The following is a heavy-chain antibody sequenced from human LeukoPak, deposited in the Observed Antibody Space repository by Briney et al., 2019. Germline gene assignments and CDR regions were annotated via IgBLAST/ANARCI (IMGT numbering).Heavy chain of an antibody. CDR1: GFTFSRYG. J-gene: IGHJ4*02. V-gene: IGHV3-23*01. CDR3: AKDRYPGIAVAVGDY. CDR2: ITGSGSTT. Sequence: PGGSLRLSCAASGFTFSRYGMSWVRQAPGKGLEWVSSITGSGSTTYYADSVKGRFTISRDNSKNTLYLQMNSLRAEDTAVYYCAKDRYPGIAVAVGDYWGQGTLVTVSS. D-gene: IGHD6-19*01.